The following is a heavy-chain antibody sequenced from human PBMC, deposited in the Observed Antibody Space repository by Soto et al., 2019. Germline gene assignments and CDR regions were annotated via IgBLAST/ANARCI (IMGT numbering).Heavy chain of an antibody. V-gene: IGHV4-59*01. J-gene: IGHJ5*02. D-gene: IGHD3-9*01. Sequence: SETLSLTCTVSGGSISSYYWSWIRQPPGKGLEWIGYIYYSGSTNYNPSLKSRVTISVDTSKNQFSLKLSSVTAADTAVYYCARVGRGDILTGYSNWFDPWGQGTLVTVSS. CDR2: IYYSGST. CDR1: GGSISSYY. CDR3: ARVGRGDILTGYSNWFDP.